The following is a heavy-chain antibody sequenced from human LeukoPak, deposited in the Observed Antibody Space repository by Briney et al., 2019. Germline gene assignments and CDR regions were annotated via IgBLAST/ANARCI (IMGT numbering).Heavy chain of an antibody. CDR1: GFTFSSYA. CDR3: AKRPSSGTYPLYFDY. CDR2: ISGSVGST. Sequence: GRSLRLSCAASGFTFSSYAMSWVRQSAGKGLEWGSTISGSVGSTYYADSGKGGFTISRDNSNNTLYLQMNSLRADDTAVYYCAKRPSSGTYPLYFDYWGQGTLVTVSS. V-gene: IGHV3-23*01. J-gene: IGHJ4*02. D-gene: IGHD1-26*01.